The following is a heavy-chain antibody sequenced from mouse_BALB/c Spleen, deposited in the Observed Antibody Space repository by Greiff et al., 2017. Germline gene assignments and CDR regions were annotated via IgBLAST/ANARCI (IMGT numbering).Heavy chain of an antibody. CDR1: GFTFSSYW. CDR2: IRLKSDNYAT. J-gene: IGHJ2*01. CDR3: SRNYFDY. V-gene: IGHV6-6*02. Sequence: EVKVVESGGGLVQPGGSMKLSCVASGFTFSSYWMSWVRQSPEKGLEWVAEIRLKSDNYATHYAESVKGKFTISRDDSKSRLYLQMNSLRAEDTGIYYCSRNYFDYWGQGTTLTVSS.